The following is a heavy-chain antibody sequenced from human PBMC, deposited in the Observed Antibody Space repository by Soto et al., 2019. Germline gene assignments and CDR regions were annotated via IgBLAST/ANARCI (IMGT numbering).Heavy chain of an antibody. V-gene: IGHV3-23*01. D-gene: IGHD1-7*01. CDR2: ISANGQGI. CDR3: AKDRNYPRDQFHN. J-gene: IGHJ4*02. Sequence: GGSLRLSCAASGFTFRNYAMTWARQAPGKGLEWVSAISANGQGIYYADSVKGRFIISRDSSKNTVFLHMDSLTAEDTAVYYCAKDRNYPRDQFHNWGQGTLVTVSS. CDR1: GFTFRNYA.